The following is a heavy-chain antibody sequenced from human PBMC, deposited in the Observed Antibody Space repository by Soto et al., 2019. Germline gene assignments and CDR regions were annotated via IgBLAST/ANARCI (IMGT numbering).Heavy chain of an antibody. CDR3: ARTRIDGYNVDAFDI. D-gene: IGHD5-12*01. CDR2: IFSNDEK. CDR1: GFSLSNARMG. V-gene: IGHV2-26*01. Sequence: QVTLKESGPVLVKPTETLTLTCTVSGFSLSNARMGVSWIRQPPGKALEWLAHIFSNDEKSYSTSLKSRLTNSKDTSKSQVVRTMTNMNPVDTATYYCARTRIDGYNVDAFDIWGQGTMVTVSS. J-gene: IGHJ3*02.